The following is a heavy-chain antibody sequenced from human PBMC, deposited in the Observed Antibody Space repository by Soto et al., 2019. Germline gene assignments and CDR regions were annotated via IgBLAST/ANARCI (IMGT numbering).Heavy chain of an antibody. Sequence: SQALSHTRTVSGGSVSNSNYYWGWIRQSPGKGLEWIGSVYYRGRSYSKSSVKSRITISVDTSKNQFSLNLNSVTASDAAVYFRVSQRTSVLSRAYFDYWGPGALVTVS. J-gene: IGHJ4*02. CDR3: VSQRTSVLSRAYFDY. CDR1: GGSVSNSNYY. D-gene: IGHD2-8*01. CDR2: VYYRGRS. V-gene: IGHV4-39*01.